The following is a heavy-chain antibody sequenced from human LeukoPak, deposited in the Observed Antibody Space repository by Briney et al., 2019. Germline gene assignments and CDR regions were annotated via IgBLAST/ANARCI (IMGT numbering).Heavy chain of an antibody. J-gene: IGHJ2*01. Sequence: PGGSLRLSCAASGLTFPRDALAWVRQAPGGGLQWVSGISGSVRDTFYSDSVKGRFTISRDNSKNTHYLQMSSLTAEDTAVYYCAKWGDFWTGLNNWYFELWGRGTLVTVSS. CDR3: AKWGDFWTGLNNWYFEL. V-gene: IGHV3-23*01. CDR1: GLTFPRDA. CDR2: ISGSVRDT. D-gene: IGHD3/OR15-3a*01.